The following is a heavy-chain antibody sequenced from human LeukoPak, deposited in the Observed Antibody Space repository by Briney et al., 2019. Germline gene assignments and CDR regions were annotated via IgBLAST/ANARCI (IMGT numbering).Heavy chain of an antibody. Sequence: GGSLRLSCAASGFTFSSYWMSWVRQAPGKGLEWVANIKKDGSEKYYVDSVKGRFTISRDNAKTSLYLQMNSLRAEDTAVYYCARGKVGVAGNSNWFDPWGQGTLVTVSS. CDR2: IKKDGSEK. CDR3: ARGKVGVAGNSNWFDP. D-gene: IGHD6-19*01. V-gene: IGHV3-7*01. J-gene: IGHJ5*02. CDR1: GFTFSSYW.